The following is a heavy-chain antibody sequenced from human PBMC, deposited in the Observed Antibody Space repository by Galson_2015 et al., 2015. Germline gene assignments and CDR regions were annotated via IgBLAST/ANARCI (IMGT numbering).Heavy chain of an antibody. Sequence: SLRLSCAASGFTFSSYWMHWVRQAPGKGLVWVSRINSDGSSTSYADSVKGRFTISRDNAKNTLYLQMNSLRAEDTAVYYCARSSGGSSWYYIDYWGQGTLVTVSS. V-gene: IGHV3-74*01. CDR1: GFTFSSYW. CDR3: ARSSGGSSWYYIDY. CDR2: INSDGSST. J-gene: IGHJ4*02. D-gene: IGHD3-16*01.